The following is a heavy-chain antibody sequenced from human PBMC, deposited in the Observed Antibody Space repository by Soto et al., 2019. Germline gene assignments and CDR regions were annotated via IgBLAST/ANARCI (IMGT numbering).Heavy chain of an antibody. D-gene: IGHD3-16*01. CDR2: ISAYNGLT. Sequence: QVQLEQSGAEMKKPGASVKVSCKASGYTFSDYDIYWVRQAPGQGLEWMGWISAYNGLTTYAQNLQDRVTLTTDASTSTVYMELTSLRSDDTATYYCGRGRYYYCGMDVWGQGTTVTVSS. V-gene: IGHV1-18*01. CDR3: GRGRYYYCGMDV. J-gene: IGHJ6*02. CDR1: GYTFSDYD.